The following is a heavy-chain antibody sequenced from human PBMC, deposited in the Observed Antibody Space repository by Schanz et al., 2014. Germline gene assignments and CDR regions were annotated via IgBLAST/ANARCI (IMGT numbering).Heavy chain of an antibody. CDR1: GGSISSYY. CDR3: ARLGITGTTVFY. J-gene: IGHJ4*02. CDR2: IYHSGST. Sequence: QVQLQESGPGLVKPSETLSLTCTVSGGSISSYYWSWIRQPAGKGLEWIGEIYHSGSTYYSPSLKGRVSISVAGAKRQFSLGLTSMTAADTAVYYCARLGITGTTVFYWGQGTLVTVSS. V-gene: IGHV4-59*04. D-gene: IGHD1-20*01.